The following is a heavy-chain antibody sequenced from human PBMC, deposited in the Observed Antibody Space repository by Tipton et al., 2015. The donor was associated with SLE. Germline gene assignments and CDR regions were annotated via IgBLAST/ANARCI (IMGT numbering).Heavy chain of an antibody. V-gene: IGHV4-38-2*02. CDR3: ARETGAEVYDP. CDR2: IYHSGST. J-gene: IGHJ5*02. CDR1: GYSIGSGYY. Sequence: TLSLTCTVSGYSIGSGYYWGWIRQPPGKGLEWIGSIYHSGSTYYNPSLKSRVTISVDTSKNQFSLKLSSVTAADTAVYYCARETGAEVYDPWGQGTLVTVSS. D-gene: IGHD7-27*01.